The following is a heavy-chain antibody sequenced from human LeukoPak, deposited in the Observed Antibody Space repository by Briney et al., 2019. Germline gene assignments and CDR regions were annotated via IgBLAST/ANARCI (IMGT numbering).Heavy chain of an antibody. J-gene: IGHJ4*02. V-gene: IGHV3-30-3*01. Sequence: PGGSLRLSCAASGFTFSSYAMHWVRQAPGKGLEWVAVISYDGSNKYYAGSVKGRFTISRDNSKNTLYLQMNSLRAEDTAVYYCAKDIAVALDYWGQGTLVTVSS. CDR2: ISYDGSNK. D-gene: IGHD6-19*01. CDR1: GFTFSSYA. CDR3: AKDIAVALDY.